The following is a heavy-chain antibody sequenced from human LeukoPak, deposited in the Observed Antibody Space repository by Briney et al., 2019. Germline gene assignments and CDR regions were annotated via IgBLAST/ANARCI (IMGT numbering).Heavy chain of an antibody. V-gene: IGHV4-34*01. J-gene: IGHJ6*03. CDR1: GGSFIGYY. Sequence: SETLSLTCAVYGGSFIGYYWSWIRQPPGKGREWIGEINHSGSTNYNLSLKSRVTISIDTSKNQFSLKLSSVTAADTAVYYCARSMVVAYYYYMDVWGKGTTVTVSS. CDR2: INHSGST. D-gene: IGHD2-8*01. CDR3: ARSMVVAYYYYMDV.